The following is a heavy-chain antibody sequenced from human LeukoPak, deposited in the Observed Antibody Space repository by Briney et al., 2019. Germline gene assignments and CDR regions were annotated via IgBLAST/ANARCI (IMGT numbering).Heavy chain of an antibody. CDR3: AREGYYDSSGYSIRFSY. D-gene: IGHD3-22*01. J-gene: IGHJ4*02. CDR1: EFTFSRYW. Sequence: PGGSLRLSCEASEFTFSRYWMHWVRQAPGKGLVWVSRINSDGRTTIYADSVKGRFTISRDNAKNTLYLQMNSLRAEDTAVYYCAREGYYDSSGYSIRFSYWGPGTLVTVSS. V-gene: IGHV3-74*01. CDR2: INSDGRTT.